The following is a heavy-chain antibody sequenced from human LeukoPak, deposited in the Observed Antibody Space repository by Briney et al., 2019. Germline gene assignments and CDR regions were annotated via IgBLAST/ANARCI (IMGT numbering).Heavy chain of an antibody. CDR1: VVTFSSYG. CDR2: RRYDGSNK. J-gene: IGHJ4*02. Sequence: GWSLRLSCAASVVTFSSYGMHWVRQAPGRGLEGVAFRRYDGSNKYYADSVKGRFTISRDNSKNTLYLQMNSLRAEDTAVYYCASPPTVTSFDHWGQGTLVTVSS. V-gene: IGHV3-30*02. CDR3: ASPPTVTSFDH. D-gene: IGHD4-11*01.